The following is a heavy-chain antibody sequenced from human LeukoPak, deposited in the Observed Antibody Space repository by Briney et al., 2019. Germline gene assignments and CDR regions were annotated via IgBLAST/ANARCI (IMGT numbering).Heavy chain of an antibody. D-gene: IGHD5-24*01. CDR1: GGSISSYY. CDR2: IYYSGNT. Sequence: SETLSLTCTVSGGSISSYYWSWIRQPPGKGLEWIGYIYYSGNTIYNPSLESRVTISVDTSKDLFSLNLSSVTAADTAVYYCVRCGGDGYNSWFDPWGQGTLVTVSS. V-gene: IGHV4-59*08. CDR3: VRCGGDGYNSWFDP. J-gene: IGHJ5*02.